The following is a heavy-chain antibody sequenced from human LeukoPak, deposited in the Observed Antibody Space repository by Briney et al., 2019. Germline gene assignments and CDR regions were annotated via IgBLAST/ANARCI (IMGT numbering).Heavy chain of an antibody. Sequence: ASVKVSCKASGYSFTDYAMHWVRQAPGQRLEWMGWINTAHGKTKYSQKFQDRVTITRDTSATTAYMELSSLRSEDTAVFYCARDLYLKNWFDPWGLGTLVTVSS. CDR2: INTAHGKT. V-gene: IGHV1-3*04. CDR1: GYSFTDYA. CDR3: ARDLYLKNWFDP. J-gene: IGHJ5*02. D-gene: IGHD2-2*02.